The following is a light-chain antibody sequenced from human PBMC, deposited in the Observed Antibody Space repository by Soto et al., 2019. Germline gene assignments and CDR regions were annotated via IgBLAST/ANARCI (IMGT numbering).Light chain of an antibody. CDR2: EVS. CDR3: SSYTTSTSFLL. J-gene: IGLJ2*01. V-gene: IGLV2-14*01. CDR1: SSDIGNYDF. Sequence: QSVLTQPASVSGSPGQSITISCTGTSSDIGNYDFVSWYQQVPGTAPKAMIYEVSSRPSGVSNRFSGSKSGNPASLTISGLQAEDEAYYYCSSYTTSTSFLLFGGGTQLTVL.